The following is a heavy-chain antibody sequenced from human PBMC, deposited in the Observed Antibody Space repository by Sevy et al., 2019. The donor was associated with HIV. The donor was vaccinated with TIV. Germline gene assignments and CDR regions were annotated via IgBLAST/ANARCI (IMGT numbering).Heavy chain of an antibody. J-gene: IGHJ5*02. CDR1: GFTFSNYA. D-gene: IGHD3-9*01. CDR3: VKDRIETILWSKGDWFDP. V-gene: IGHV3-64D*06. Sequence: GESLKISCSASGFTFSNYAMHWVRQAPGKGLEYVSGLSSDNAGSTYYADSVNGRFTISRDNSKNTLYLQMSSLRTEDTAVYYCVKDRIETILWSKGDWFDPWGQRTLVTVSS. CDR2: LSSDNAGST.